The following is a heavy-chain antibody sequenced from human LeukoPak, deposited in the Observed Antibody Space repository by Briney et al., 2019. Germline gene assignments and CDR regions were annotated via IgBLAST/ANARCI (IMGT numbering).Heavy chain of an antibody. CDR1: GFTFSSYS. CDR2: IKQDGNEK. J-gene: IGHJ3*02. Sequence: GGSLRLSCAASGFTFSSYSMSWVRQAPGKGLGWVANIKQDGNEKYYVDSVKGRFTISRDNAKNSVYLQMNSLRAEDTAWYYCAKDRDSSGYDAFDIWGQGTMVTVSS. V-gene: IGHV3-7*03. D-gene: IGHD3-22*01. CDR3: AKDRDSSGYDAFDI.